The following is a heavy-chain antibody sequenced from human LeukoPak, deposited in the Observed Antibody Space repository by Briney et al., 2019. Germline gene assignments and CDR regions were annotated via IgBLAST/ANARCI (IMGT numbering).Heavy chain of an antibody. D-gene: IGHD4-23*01. J-gene: IGHJ5*02. CDR2: IYYSGST. CDR3: ARKGDYGGNSAVGWFDP. CDR1: GGSISSYY. Sequence: SETLSLTCTVSGGSISSYYWSWIRQPPGKGLEWIGYIYYSGSTNYNPSLKSRVTISVDTSKIQFSLKLSSVTAADTAVYYCARKGDYGGNSAVGWFDPWGQGSLVTVSS. V-gene: IGHV4-59*08.